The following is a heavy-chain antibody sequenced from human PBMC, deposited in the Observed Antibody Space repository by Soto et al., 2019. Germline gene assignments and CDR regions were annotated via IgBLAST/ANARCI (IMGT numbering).Heavy chain of an antibody. D-gene: IGHD3-22*01. CDR2: IIPIFGTA. Sequence: QVQLVQSGAEVKKPGSSVKVSCKASGGTFSSYAISWVRQAPGQGLEWMGGIIPIFGTANYEQKFQGRVTITADKSTSTAYMELSSLRSEDTAVYYCARAGGYDSSGYLKTPLGYWGQGTLVTVSS. J-gene: IGHJ4*02. CDR3: ARAGGYDSSGYLKTPLGY. V-gene: IGHV1-69*06. CDR1: GGTFSSYA.